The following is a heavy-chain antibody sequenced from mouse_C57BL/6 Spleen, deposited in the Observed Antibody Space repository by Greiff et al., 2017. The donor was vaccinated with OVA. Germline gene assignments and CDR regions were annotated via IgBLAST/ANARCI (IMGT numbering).Heavy chain of an antibody. Sequence: EVQLVESGPGLVKPSQSLSLTCSVTGYSITSGYYWNWIRQFPGNKLEWMGYISYDGSNNYNPSLKNRISITRDTSKNQFFLKLNSVTTEDTATYYCARDSWGITHFAYWGQGTLVTVSA. CDR2: ISYDGSN. V-gene: IGHV3-6*01. J-gene: IGHJ3*01. CDR3: ARDSWGITHFAY. CDR1: GYSITSGYY. D-gene: IGHD1-1*01.